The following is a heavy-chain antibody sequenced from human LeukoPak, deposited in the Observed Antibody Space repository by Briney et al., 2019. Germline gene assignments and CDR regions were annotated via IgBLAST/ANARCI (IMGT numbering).Heavy chain of an antibody. Sequence: SETLSLTRTVCGGPINSSSYYWGWIRQPPGKGLEWIGSIYYSGSTYYNPSLKSRVTISADTSKNQFSLKLSSVTAADTAVYYCMRHCDYWGQGTLVTVSS. V-gene: IGHV4-39*01. CDR3: MRHCDY. CDR1: GGPINSSSYY. J-gene: IGHJ4*02. CDR2: IYYSGST.